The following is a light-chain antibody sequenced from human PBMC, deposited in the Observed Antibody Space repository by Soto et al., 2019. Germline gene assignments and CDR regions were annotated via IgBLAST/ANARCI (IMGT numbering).Light chain of an antibody. CDR3: QQYATSLSIT. V-gene: IGKV3-20*01. CDR2: GAS. CDR1: QSIGSSY. Sequence: VWTQSPGTLSLSPGERATLSCRASQSIGSSYLAWYQQKPGQAPRLLIYGASSRATGMPDRFSGSGSGTDFTLTISRLEPEDFAVYYCQQYATSLSITFGQGTRLEIK. J-gene: IGKJ5*01.